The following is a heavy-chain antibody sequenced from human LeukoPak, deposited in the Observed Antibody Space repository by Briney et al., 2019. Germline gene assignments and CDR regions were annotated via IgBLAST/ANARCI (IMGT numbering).Heavy chain of an antibody. J-gene: IGHJ4*02. CDR2: INWNGGST. Sequence: GGSLRLSCAASGFTFDDYGMSWVRQAPGKGLEWVSGINWNGGSTGYADSVKGRFTISRDNAKNSLYLQMNSLRAEDTALYYCAREGDILTGYYHNYFDYWGQGTLVTVSS. D-gene: IGHD3-9*01. V-gene: IGHV3-20*04. CDR1: GFTFDDYG. CDR3: AREGDILTGYYHNYFDY.